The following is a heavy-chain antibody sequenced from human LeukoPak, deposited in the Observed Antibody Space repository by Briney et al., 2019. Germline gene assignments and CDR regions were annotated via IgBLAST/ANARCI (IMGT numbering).Heavy chain of an antibody. V-gene: IGHV3-21*04. CDR2: ISSSSSYI. Sequence: GGSLRLSCTASGFILRSHDMHWVRQPPGKGLEWVSSISSSSSYIYYADSVKGRFTISRDNSKNTLYLQMNSLRGEDTAVYSCAKRYGLGSSPFDYWGQGALVTVSS. CDR1: GFILRSHD. CDR3: AKRYGLGSSPFDY. D-gene: IGHD3-10*01. J-gene: IGHJ4*02.